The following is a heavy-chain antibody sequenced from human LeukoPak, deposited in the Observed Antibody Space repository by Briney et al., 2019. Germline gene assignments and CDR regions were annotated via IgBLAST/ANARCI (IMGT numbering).Heavy chain of an antibody. CDR1: GYTLTELS. CDR2: FEPEDGET. CDR3: ATDLPDYYDSSGPAPVDY. J-gene: IGHJ4*02. D-gene: IGHD3-22*01. V-gene: IGHV1-24*01. Sequence: GASVKVSCKVSGYTLTELSMHWVRQAPGKGLEWMGGFEPEDGETIYAQKFQGRVTMTEDTSTDTAYMELSSLRSEDTAVYYCATDLPDYYDSSGPAPVDYWGQGTLVTVSS.